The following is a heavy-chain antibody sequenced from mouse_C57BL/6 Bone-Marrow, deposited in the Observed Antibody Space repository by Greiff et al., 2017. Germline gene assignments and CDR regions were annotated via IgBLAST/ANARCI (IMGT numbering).Heavy chain of an antibody. Sequence: QVQLQQSGAELMKPGPSVKLSCKATGYTFTGYWIQWVKQRPGHGLEWIGEIFPGSGSTNYNENFKGKATFTADTSSNTAYMQLSSRTTEDSAICYCARWGYAMDYWGRGTSVTVSS. CDR1: GYTFTGYW. CDR2: IFPGSGST. J-gene: IGHJ4*01. V-gene: IGHV1-9*01. CDR3: ARWGYAMDY.